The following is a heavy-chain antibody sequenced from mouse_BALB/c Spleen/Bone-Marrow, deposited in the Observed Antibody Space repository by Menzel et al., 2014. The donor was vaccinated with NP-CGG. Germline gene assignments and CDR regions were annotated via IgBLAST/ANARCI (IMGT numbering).Heavy chain of an antibody. CDR2: IDPANGNT. V-gene: IGHV14-3*02. Sequence: EVQLQQSGAEFVKPGASVKLSCTASGFNIKDTYMDWVKQRPEQGLEWIGRIDPANGNTKYDPKFQGKATITADTSSNTAYLQLSSLTSEDTAVYYCGRGFTAFDYWGQGTTLTVSS. D-gene: IGHD3-1*01. CDR3: GRGFTAFDY. CDR1: GFNIKDTY. J-gene: IGHJ2*01.